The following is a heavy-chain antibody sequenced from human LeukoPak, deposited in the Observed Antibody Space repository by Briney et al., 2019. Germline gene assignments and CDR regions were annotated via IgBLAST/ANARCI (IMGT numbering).Heavy chain of an antibody. CDR1: GYTFTSYD. CDR2: INAHGGVT. CDR3: ARERTPIALKIMIIFDS. Sequence: GASVKVSCKASGYTFTSYDINWVRQAPGQGLEWMGWINAHGGVTNSAQEFQGRVTVTRDASISTAYLELSGLRSDDTAVYYCARERTPIALKIMIIFDSWGQGTLITVSS. J-gene: IGHJ5*01. D-gene: IGHD3-16*01. V-gene: IGHV1-2*02.